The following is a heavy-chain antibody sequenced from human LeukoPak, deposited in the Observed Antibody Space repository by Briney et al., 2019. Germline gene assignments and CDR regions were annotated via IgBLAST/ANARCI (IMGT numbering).Heavy chain of an antibody. CDR3: ARESAGTKKVGSQNWFDP. CDR2: IYYIGSA. J-gene: IGHJ5*02. Sequence: SETLSLTCNVSGGSIKTYAWSWIRQPPGKGLEWIGYIYYIGSAHYNPSLKSRVTISLDTSKSQFSLVLSSVTAADTAVYYCARESAGTKKVGSQNWFDPWGQGTLATVSS. CDR1: GGSIKTYA. V-gene: IGHV4-59*01. D-gene: IGHD1-26*01.